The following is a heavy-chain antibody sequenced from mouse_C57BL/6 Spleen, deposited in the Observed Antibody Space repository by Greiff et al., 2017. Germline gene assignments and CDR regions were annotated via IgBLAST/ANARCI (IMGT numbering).Heavy chain of an antibody. CDR3: AGAAQATGAMDY. V-gene: IGHV1-52*01. D-gene: IGHD3-2*02. J-gene: IGHJ4*01. CDR2: IDPSDSET. CDR1: GYTFTSYW. Sequence: VQLQQPGAELVRPGSSVKLSCKASGYTFTSYWMHWVKQRPIQGLEWIGNIDPSDSETHYNQKFKDKATLTVDKSSSTAYMQLSSLTSEDSAVYYCAGAAQATGAMDYWGQGTSVTVSS.